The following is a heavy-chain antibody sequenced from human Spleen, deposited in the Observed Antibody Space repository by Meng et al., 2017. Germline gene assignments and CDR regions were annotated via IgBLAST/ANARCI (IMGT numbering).Heavy chain of an antibody. Sequence: GESLKISCAASGFTFSNSIMNWVRQAPGKGLEWVSSISSSSAYIYYADSVKGRFTISRDNAKNSLYLQMNSLRAGDTAVYYCARDFAAGSDYGMDVWGQGTTVTVSS. J-gene: IGHJ6*02. D-gene: IGHD1-1*01. CDR1: GFTFSNSI. CDR2: ISSSSAYI. CDR3: ARDFAAGSDYGMDV. V-gene: IGHV3-21*01.